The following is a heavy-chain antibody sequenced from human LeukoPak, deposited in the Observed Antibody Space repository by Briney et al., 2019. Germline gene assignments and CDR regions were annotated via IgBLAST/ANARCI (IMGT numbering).Heavy chain of an antibody. CDR2: MNGEGTTI. V-gene: IGHV3-74*01. CDR3: ATARNFRFEY. J-gene: IGHJ4*02. D-gene: IGHD1-7*01. Sequence: GGSLRLSCATSGLTFRTTWMHWVRQAPGKGLVWVSRMNGEGTTIDYADSVKGRFTVSRDYAKNTLFLQMNNLRTEDTALYFCATARNFRFEYWGQGSLVIVSA. CDR1: GLTFRTTW.